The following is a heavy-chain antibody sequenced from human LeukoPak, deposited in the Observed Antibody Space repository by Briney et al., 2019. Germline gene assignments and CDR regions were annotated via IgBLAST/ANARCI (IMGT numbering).Heavy chain of an antibody. CDR1: GGTFSSYA. CDR3: ARDLPLEGNGMDV. CDR2: IIPIFGTA. J-gene: IGHJ6*02. V-gene: IGHV1-69*13. Sequence: SVKVSCKASGGTFSSYAISWVRQAPGQGLEWMGGIIPIFGTANYAQKFQGRVTITADESTSTAYMELGSLRSEDTAVYYCARDLPLEGNGMDVWGQGTTVTVSS.